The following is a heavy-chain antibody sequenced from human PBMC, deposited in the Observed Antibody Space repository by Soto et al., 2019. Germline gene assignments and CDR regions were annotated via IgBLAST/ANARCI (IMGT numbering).Heavy chain of an antibody. CDR3: ARGDSTDCSNGVCSFFYNHDMDV. D-gene: IGHD2-8*01. CDR2: INPKRGGT. J-gene: IGHJ6*02. CDR1: GYSFPDYH. Sequence: ASVKVSCKASGYSFPDYHIHCVRQAPGQGLEWLGRINPKRGGTSTAQKFQGGVTMTTDTSISTASMELTRLTSDDTGIYYCARGDSTDCSNGVCSFFYNHDMDVWGQGTTVTVSS. V-gene: IGHV1-2*05.